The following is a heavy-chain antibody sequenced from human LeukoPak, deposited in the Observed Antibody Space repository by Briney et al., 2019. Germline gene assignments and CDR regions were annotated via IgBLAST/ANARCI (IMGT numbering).Heavy chain of an antibody. CDR1: GGSIRSYY. V-gene: IGHV4-4*07. Sequence: SETLSLTCTVSGGSIRSYYWSWIRQPAGKGLEWIGRIYHNGGTNDNPSLKSRVTMSVDTSKNQFSLKLTSVTAADTAVYYCARAVEEVTAHDYWGQGTLVAVSS. D-gene: IGHD2-21*02. CDR2: IYHNGGT. J-gene: IGHJ4*02. CDR3: ARAVEEVTAHDY.